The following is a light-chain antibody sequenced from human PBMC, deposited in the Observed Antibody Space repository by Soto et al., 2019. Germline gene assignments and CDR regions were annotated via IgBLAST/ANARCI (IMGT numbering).Light chain of an antibody. CDR1: SSDVGGYNY. V-gene: IGLV2-8*01. Sequence: QSALTQPHSASGSPGQSVTISCTGTSSDVGGYNYVSWYQQYPGRAPKLMIYEVTKRPSGVPDRFSGSKSGNTASLTVSGLQAEDEADSYCSSYAASNNFYFVFGGGTQLTVL. CDR3: SSYAASNNFYFV. CDR2: EVT. J-gene: IGLJ3*02.